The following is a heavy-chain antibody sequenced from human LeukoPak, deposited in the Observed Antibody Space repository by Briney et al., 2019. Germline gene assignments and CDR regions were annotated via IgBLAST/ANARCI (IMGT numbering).Heavy chain of an antibody. D-gene: IGHD1-26*01. CDR3: AKDQPIGSYYGYFDY. V-gene: IGHV3-23*01. CDR1: GFTFSSYA. J-gene: IGHJ4*02. Sequence: PGGSLRLSCAASGFTFSSYAMSWVRQAPGKGLEWVSAISGSGGSTYYADSVKGRFTISRDNSKNTLYLQMNSLRAEDTAVYYSAKDQPIGSYYGYFDYWGQGTLVTVSS. CDR2: ISGSGGST.